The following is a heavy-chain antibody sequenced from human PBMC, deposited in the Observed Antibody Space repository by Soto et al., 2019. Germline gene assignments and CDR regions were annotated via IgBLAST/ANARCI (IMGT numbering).Heavy chain of an antibody. CDR2: VSNEGSIQ. Sequence: HPGGSLRLSCAASGFSFSSYGIHWVRQAPGKGLEWVAVVSNEGSIQYYADSVKGRFTISRDNSENTVFLQMNSLRSEDTAVYYCAKEGGTLGTSASYGFDYWGQGSRVTVSS. V-gene: IGHV3-30*18. D-gene: IGHD3-16*01. CDR1: GFSFSSYG. CDR3: AKEGGTLGTSASYGFDY. J-gene: IGHJ4*02.